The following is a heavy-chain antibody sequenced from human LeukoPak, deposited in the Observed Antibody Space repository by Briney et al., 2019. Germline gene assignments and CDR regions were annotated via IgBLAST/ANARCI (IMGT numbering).Heavy chain of an antibody. CDR1: GGTFSSYT. CDR2: IIPVLGIA. Sequence: ASGKVSCKASGGTFSSYTISWVRQAPGQGLERMGRIIPVLGIANYAQKFQGRVTITADEATSTAYMELSSLRSEDTAVYYCARGIAARPSNWFDPWGQGTLVTVS. J-gene: IGHJ5*02. D-gene: IGHD6-6*01. CDR3: ARGIAARPSNWFDP. V-gene: IGHV1-69*02.